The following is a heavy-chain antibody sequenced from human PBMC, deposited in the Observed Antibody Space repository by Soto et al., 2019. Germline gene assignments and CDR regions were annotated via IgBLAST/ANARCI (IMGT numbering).Heavy chain of an antibody. J-gene: IGHJ4*02. CDR2: IYWDDDK. CDR1: VFSLSTSGVG. CDR3: AHAGYYYDSSGYYYVAYYFDY. Sequence: SGPTLVNPTQTLTQTFTFSVFSLSTSGVGVGWIRQPPGKALEWLALIYWDDDKRYSPSLKSRLTITKDTSKNQVVLTMTNMDPVDTATYYCAHAGYYYDSSGYYYVAYYFDYWGQGTLVTVSS. V-gene: IGHV2-5*02. D-gene: IGHD3-22*01.